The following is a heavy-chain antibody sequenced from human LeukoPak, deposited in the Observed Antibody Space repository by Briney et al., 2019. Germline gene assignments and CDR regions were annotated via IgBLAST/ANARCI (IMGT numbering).Heavy chain of an antibody. CDR3: ASADSSSWRNYYYYMDV. CDR2: ISSSGSTI. CDR1: GFTFSDYY. J-gene: IGHJ6*03. V-gene: IGHV3-11*01. D-gene: IGHD6-13*01. Sequence: GGSLRLSCAASGFTFSDYYMSWIRQAPGKGLEWVSYISSSGSTIYYADSVKGRFTISRDNAKNSLHLQMNSLRAEDTAVYYCASADSSSWRNYYYYMDVWGKGTTVTVSS.